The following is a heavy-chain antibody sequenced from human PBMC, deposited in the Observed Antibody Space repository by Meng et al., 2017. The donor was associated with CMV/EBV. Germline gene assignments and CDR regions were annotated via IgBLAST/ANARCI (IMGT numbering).Heavy chain of an antibody. D-gene: IGHD3-3*01. CDR1: GFAFSDYY. CDR2: ISSSGSTI. CDR3: AREAVDDFLSGYYYYGMDV. V-gene: IGHV3-11*01. J-gene: IGHJ6*02. Sequence: GGSLRLSCAASGFAFSDYYMSWIRQAPGKGLEWVSYISSSGSTIYYADSVKGRFTISRDNAKNSLYLQMNSLRAEDTAVYYCAREAVDDFLSGYYYYGMDVWGQGTTVTVSS.